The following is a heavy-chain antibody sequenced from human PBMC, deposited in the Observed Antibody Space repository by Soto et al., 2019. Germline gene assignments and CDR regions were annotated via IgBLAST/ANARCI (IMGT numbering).Heavy chain of an antibody. CDR3: ARLTGYDSSGYYYVNWFDP. D-gene: IGHD3-22*01. CDR1: GYTFTSYG. Sequence: ASVKVSCKASGYTFTSYGISWVRQAPGQGLEWMGWISAYNGNTNYAQKLQGRVTMTTDTSTSTAYMELRSLRSDDTAVYYCARLTGYDSSGYYYVNWFDPWGQGTLVTVSS. V-gene: IGHV1-18*01. J-gene: IGHJ5*02. CDR2: ISAYNGNT.